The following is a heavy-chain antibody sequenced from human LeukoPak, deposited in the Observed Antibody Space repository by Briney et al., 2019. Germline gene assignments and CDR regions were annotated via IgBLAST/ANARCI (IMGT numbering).Heavy chain of an antibody. J-gene: IGHJ4*02. V-gene: IGHV4-39*01. CDR2: IYYSGST. CDR3: AMGRAYGGTYYFDY. CDR1: GGSISSSSYY. Sequence: PSETLSLTCTVSGGSISSSSYYWGWIRQPPGKGLEWIGSIYYSGSTYYNPSLKSRVTISVDTSKNQFSLKLSSVTAADTAVYYCAMGRAYGGTYYFDYWGQGTLVTVSS. D-gene: IGHD4-23*01.